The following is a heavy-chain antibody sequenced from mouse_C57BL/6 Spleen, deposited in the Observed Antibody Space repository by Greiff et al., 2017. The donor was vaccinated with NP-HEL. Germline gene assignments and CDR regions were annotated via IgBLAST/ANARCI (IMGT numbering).Heavy chain of an antibody. J-gene: IGHJ3*01. CDR3: ARSLLGNGSSYGFAY. CDR2: IWSDGST. Sequence: QVQLKQSGPGLVAPSQSLSITCTVSGFSLTSYGVHWVRQPPGKGLEWLVVIWSDGSTTYNSALKSRLSINKDNSKSQVFLKMNSHQTDDTAMYYCARSLLGNGSSYGFAYWGQGTLVTVSA. CDR1: GFSLTSYG. D-gene: IGHD1-1*01. V-gene: IGHV2-6*03.